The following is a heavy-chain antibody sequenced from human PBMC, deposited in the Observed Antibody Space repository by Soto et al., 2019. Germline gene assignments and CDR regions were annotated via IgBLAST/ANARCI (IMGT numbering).Heavy chain of an antibody. CDR3: AHRGYFYDSSGPQFDP. V-gene: IGHV2-5*02. Sequence: QITLKESGPTLVKPTQTLTLTCTFSGFSLSTSGVGVGWIRQPPGKALEWLALIYWDDDKRYSPSLKSRLTIPKDTSQNPVVLTMTTMDPVDTATYYCAHRGYFYDSSGPQFDPWGQGTLVTVSS. CDR1: GFSLSTSGVG. D-gene: IGHD3-22*01. CDR2: IYWDDDK. J-gene: IGHJ5*02.